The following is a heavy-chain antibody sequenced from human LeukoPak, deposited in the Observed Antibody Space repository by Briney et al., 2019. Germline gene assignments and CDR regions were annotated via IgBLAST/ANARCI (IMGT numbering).Heavy chain of an antibody. Sequence: ASVKVSCKASGYTFTRYDINWVRQATGQGLEWMGWMNPNSGNTGYAQKFQGRVTMTRNTSISTAYMELSSLRSDDTAMYYCSREGEGEDGTGHHNWYFDLWGRGTLVTVSS. CDR1: GYTFTRYD. D-gene: IGHD2-8*02. CDR2: MNPNSGNT. V-gene: IGHV1-8*01. J-gene: IGHJ2*01. CDR3: SREGEGEDGTGHHNWYFDL.